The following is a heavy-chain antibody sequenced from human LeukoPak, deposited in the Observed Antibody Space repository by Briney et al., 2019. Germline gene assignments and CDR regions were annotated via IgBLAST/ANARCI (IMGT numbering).Heavy chain of an antibody. Sequence: ASVKVSCKVSGYTLTELSMHWVRQAPGKGLEWMGGFDPEDGETIYAQKFQGRVTMTEDTSTDTAYMELSSLRSEDTAVYYCTTAHRHSSGYVYFQHWGQGTLVTVSS. CDR1: GYTLTELS. J-gene: IGHJ1*01. CDR3: TTAHRHSSGYVYFQH. D-gene: IGHD3-22*01. V-gene: IGHV1-24*01. CDR2: FDPEDGET.